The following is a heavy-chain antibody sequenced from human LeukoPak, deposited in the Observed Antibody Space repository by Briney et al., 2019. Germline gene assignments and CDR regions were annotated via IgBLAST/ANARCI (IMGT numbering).Heavy chain of an antibody. CDR3: ARVLYSYGSTDLDY. J-gene: IGHJ4*02. Sequence: RPGGSLRLSCAASGFTFSSYEMNWVRQAPGKGLEWVSYISSSSTIYYADSVKGRFTISRDNAKNSLYLQMNSLRAEDTAVYYCARVLYSYGSTDLDYWGQGTLVTVSS. D-gene: IGHD5-18*01. CDR1: GFTFSSYE. V-gene: IGHV3-48*03. CDR2: ISSSSTI.